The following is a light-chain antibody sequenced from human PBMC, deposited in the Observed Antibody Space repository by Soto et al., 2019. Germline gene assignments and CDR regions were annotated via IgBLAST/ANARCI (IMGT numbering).Light chain of an antibody. CDR1: HTISSW. Sequence: DIQMTQSPSTLSASVGDRVTITCRASHTISSWLAWYQQKPGKAPKLLIYDASSLESGVPSRLSGSGSGTEFTLTISSLQPDGFATYCCRQYNSYSPSYTVGQGTKLEIK. J-gene: IGKJ2*01. V-gene: IGKV1-5*01. CDR2: DAS. CDR3: RQYNSYSPSYT.